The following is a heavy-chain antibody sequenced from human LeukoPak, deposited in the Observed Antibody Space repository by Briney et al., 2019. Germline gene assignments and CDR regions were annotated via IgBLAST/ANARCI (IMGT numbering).Heavy chain of an antibody. V-gene: IGHV3-30-3*01. CDR3: ARDLSGGGCDI. CDR2: ISNDGNNK. D-gene: IGHD2-21*01. J-gene: IGHJ3*02. Sequence: PAGSLRLSCAASGFTFSSYAMHWVRQAPGKGLEWVTVISNDGNNKYFADSVKGRFTVSRDNSKNTLYLQMNSLRAEDTAVYYCARDLSGGGCDIWGQGTMVTVSS. CDR1: GFTFSSYA.